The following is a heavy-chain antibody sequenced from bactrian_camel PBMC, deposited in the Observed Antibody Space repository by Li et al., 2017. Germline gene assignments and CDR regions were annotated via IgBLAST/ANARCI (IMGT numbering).Heavy chain of an antibody. CDR1: GDTDTRDY. V-gene: IGHV3S40*01. Sequence: DVQLVESGGGSVQAGGSLNLSCAISGDTDTRDYLGWFRRTPGQQREGVAALHLGFRRTYYADSVKDRFTISRDIGDSTLSLQMINLKPEDSAMYYCAATKRRWGSGGYCSDIDEVRNYTPLENYWGQGTQVTVS. J-gene: IGHJ4*01. CDR2: LHLGFRRT. D-gene: IGHD2*01. CDR3: AATKRRWGSGGYCSDIDEVRNYTPLENY.